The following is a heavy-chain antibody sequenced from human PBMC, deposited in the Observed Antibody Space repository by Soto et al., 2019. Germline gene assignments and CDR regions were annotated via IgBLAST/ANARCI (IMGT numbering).Heavy chain of an antibody. CDR3: GSVRPSGYVLS. CDR2: VYFSGNT. D-gene: IGHD6-25*01. CDR1: GGSLSSYY. V-gene: IGHV4-59*01. J-gene: IGHJ5*02. Sequence: QVQLQESGPGLVKPSETLSLTCTVSGGSLSSYYWTWIRQSPGMGLEWIGYVYFSGNTNYNPSLKSRVTISIDTSKNQFSLRLASVTAADTAFYYCGSVRPSGYVLSWGQGTLVTVSS.